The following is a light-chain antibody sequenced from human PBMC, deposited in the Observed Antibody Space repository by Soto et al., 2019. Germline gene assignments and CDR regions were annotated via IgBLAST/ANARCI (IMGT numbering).Light chain of an antibody. CDR1: QSVSSY. Sequence: EIVVTQSPATLSLSPGERATLSCRASQSVSSYLAWYQQKPGQAPGLLIYDASNRATGIPARFSGSGSGTDFTLTISNLEPEDFAVYYCQQRSNFGQGTRLEIK. CDR2: DAS. V-gene: IGKV3-11*01. CDR3: QQRSN. J-gene: IGKJ5*01.